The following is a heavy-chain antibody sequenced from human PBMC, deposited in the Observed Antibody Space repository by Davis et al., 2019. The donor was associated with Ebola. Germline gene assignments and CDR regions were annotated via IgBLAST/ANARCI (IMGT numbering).Heavy chain of an antibody. CDR3: AREDIVVVVVAPRDYYYYGMDV. J-gene: IGHJ6*02. CDR2: INPNSGGT. CDR1: GYTFTGYY. D-gene: IGHD2-15*01. Sequence: AASVKVSCKASGYTFTGYYMHWVRQAPGQGLEWMGWINPNSGGTNYAQKFQGWVTMTRDTSISTAYMELSRLRSDDTAVYYCAREDIVVVVVAPRDYYYYGMDVWGQGTTVTVSS. V-gene: IGHV1-2*04.